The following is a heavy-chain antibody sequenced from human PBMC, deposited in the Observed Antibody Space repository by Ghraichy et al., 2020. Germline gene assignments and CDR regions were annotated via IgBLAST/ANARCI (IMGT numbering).Heavy chain of an antibody. V-gene: IGHV4-39*07. CDR1: GGSISSSSYY. D-gene: IGHD2-21*01. CDR2: IYYSGST. CDR3: ARSEEAPGVIAIGALDV. Sequence: ESLNISCTVSGGSISSSSYYWGWIRQPPGKGLEWIGSIYYSGSTYYNPSLKSRVTISVDTSKNQFSLKLSSVTAADTTVYYCARSEEAPGVIAIGALDVWGKGTTVTVSS. J-gene: IGHJ6*04.